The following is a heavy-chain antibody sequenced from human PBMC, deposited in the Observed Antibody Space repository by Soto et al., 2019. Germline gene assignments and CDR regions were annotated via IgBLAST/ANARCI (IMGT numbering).Heavy chain of an antibody. Sequence: SETLSLTCTVSGDSISNYYWSWIRQPPGKRLEWLGYIFYSGTTSYNPSLKRRVTISVDTSKNQFALRLRSVTAADTATYYCARFKRGYSYGSVIDFWGQGTLVTVSS. J-gene: IGHJ4*02. CDR2: IFYSGTT. D-gene: IGHD5-18*01. CDR3: ARFKRGYSYGSVIDF. V-gene: IGHV4-59*01. CDR1: GDSISNYY.